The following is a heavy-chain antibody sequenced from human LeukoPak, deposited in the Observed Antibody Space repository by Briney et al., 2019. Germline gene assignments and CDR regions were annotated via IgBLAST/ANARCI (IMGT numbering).Heavy chain of an antibody. Sequence: PSETLSLTCAVSGGSISGGGYSWSWIRQPPGKGLGWIGYIYYSGSTYYNPSLKSRATISVDRSKNQFSLNLQSVTAADTAVYYCASVSSGGYFDYWGQGILVSVSS. D-gene: IGHD3-16*01. CDR1: GGSISGGGYS. J-gene: IGHJ4*02. CDR2: IYYSGST. V-gene: IGHV4-30-2*01. CDR3: ASVSSGGYFDY.